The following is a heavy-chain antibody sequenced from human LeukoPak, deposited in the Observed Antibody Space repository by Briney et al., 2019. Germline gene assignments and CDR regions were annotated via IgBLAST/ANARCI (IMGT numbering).Heavy chain of an antibody. V-gene: IGHV3-15*07. CDR3: ITPLPYSAQ. CDR2: IKPKTDGETT. CDR1: TTTSNTYA. J-gene: IGHJ4*02. D-gene: IGHD2-21*01. Sequence: GGSLRLSCATATTTSNTYAMHWVRQAPGKGLEWVGRIKPKTDGETTEYAAPVKDRFSISRDDSKSMMYLQMNSLKTEDTAVYYCITPLPYSAQGGQGTLVTVSS.